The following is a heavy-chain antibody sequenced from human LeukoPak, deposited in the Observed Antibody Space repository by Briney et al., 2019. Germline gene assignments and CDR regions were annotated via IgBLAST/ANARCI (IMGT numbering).Heavy chain of an antibody. D-gene: IGHD1-1*01. CDR1: GFSLNNLA. V-gene: IGHV3-23*01. J-gene: IGHJ4*02. CDR2: LRGGGEP. Sequence: GGSLRLSFGAPGFSLNNLAVRWVPQAPAGGPGWVQSLRGGGEPFYEAPGKGRFTLCRDDYRNTDDLQVNNLRVEDTARYYCAKANWVSNADAVWWGQGTQVTVSS. CDR3: AKANWVSNADAVW.